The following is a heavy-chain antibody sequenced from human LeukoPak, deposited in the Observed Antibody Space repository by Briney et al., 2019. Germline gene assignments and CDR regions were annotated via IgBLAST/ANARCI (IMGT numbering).Heavy chain of an antibody. J-gene: IGHJ4*02. CDR1: GFTFSSYA. CDR3: ARDIGGSYPRPFDY. CDR2: ISGSGGST. V-gene: IGHV3-23*01. D-gene: IGHD1-26*01. Sequence: PGGSLRLSCAASGFTFSSYAMSWVRQAPGKGLEWVSAISGSGGSTYYADSVKGRFTISRDNSKNTLYLQMNSLRVEDTAAYYYARDIGGSYPRPFDYWGQGTLVTVSS.